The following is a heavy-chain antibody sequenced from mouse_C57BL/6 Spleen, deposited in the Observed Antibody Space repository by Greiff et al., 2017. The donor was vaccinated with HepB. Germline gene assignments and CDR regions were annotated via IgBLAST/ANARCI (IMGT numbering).Heavy chain of an antibody. D-gene: IGHD1-1*01. CDR1: GFTFSDYG. CDR3: AITTVVPFAY. Sequence: EVNVVESGGGLVKPGGSLKLSCAASGFTFSDYGMHWVRQAPEKGLEWVAYISSGSSTIYYADTVKGRFTISRDNAKNTLFLQMTSLRSEDTAMYYCAITTVVPFAYWGQGTLVTVSA. J-gene: IGHJ3*01. CDR2: ISSGSSTI. V-gene: IGHV5-17*01.